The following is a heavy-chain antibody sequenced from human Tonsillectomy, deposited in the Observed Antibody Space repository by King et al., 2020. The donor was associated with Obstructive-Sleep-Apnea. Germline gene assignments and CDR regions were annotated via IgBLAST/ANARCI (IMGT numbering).Heavy chain of an antibody. D-gene: IGHD6-19*01. CDR1: GFTFSSYA. CDR2: ISYDGSNK. Sequence: VQLVESGGGVVQPGRSLRLSCAASGFTFSSYAMHWVRQAPGKGLEWVAVISYDGSNKYYADSVKGRFTISRDNSKNTLYLQMNSLRAEDTAVYYCARAGIAVAGTRPIYYYYGMDVWGQGTTVTVSS. J-gene: IGHJ6*02. V-gene: IGHV3-30*04. CDR3: ARAGIAVAGTRPIYYYYGMDV.